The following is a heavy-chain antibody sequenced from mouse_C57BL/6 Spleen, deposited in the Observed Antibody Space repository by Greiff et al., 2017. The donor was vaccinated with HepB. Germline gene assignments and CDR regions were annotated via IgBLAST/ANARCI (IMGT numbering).Heavy chain of an antibody. V-gene: IGHV1-53*01. CDR2: INPSNGGT. J-gene: IGHJ4*01. Sequence: VQLQQSGTELVKPGASVKLSCKASGYTFTSYWMHWVKQRPGQGLEWIGNINPSNGGTNYNEKFKSKATLTVDKSSSTAYMQLSSLTSEDSAVYYCARDGYLYYYAMDYWGQGTSVTVSS. CDR3: ARDGYLYYYAMDY. CDR1: GYTFTSYW. D-gene: IGHD2-3*01.